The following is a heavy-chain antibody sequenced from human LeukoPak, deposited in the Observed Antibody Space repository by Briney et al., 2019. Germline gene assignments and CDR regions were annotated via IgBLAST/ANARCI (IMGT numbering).Heavy chain of an antibody. CDR2: LYTSGST. CDR1: GGSISSYY. J-gene: IGHJ4*02. Sequence: VKPSETLSLTCSVSGGSISSYYWSWIRQPAGKGLEWIGRLYTSGSTNYNPSLKSRVTMSVDTSKNQFSLKLSPVTAADTAVYYCARDGGVGAQYYFDYWGQGTLVTVSS. V-gene: IGHV4-4*07. D-gene: IGHD1-26*01. CDR3: ARDGGVGAQYYFDY.